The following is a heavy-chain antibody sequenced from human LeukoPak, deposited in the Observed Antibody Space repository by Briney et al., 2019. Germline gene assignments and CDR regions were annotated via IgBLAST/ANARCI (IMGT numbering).Heavy chain of an antibody. Sequence: PSETLSLTCAVYGGSFSGYYWSWIRQPPGKGLEWIGEINHSGSTNYNPSLKSRVTISVDTSKNQFSLKLSSVTAADTAVYYCAKGRYCSGGSCSTKAFRRAPFDYWGQGTLVTVSS. CDR3: AKGRYCSGGSCSTKAFRRAPFDY. D-gene: IGHD2-15*01. CDR2: INHSGST. J-gene: IGHJ4*02. V-gene: IGHV4-34*01. CDR1: GGSFSGYY.